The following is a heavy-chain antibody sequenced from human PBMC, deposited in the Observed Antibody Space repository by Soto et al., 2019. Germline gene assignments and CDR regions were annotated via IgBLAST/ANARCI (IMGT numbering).Heavy chain of an antibody. CDR1: GYNFTSYW. Sequence: PGESLKISCKGSGYNFTSYWISWVRQMPGKGLEWMGIIYPGDSDTRYSPSFQGQVTISADKSISTAYLQWSSLKASDTAMHYCARRSSGWRARGNWCDLWGQGPLGT. CDR2: IYPGDSDT. CDR3: ARRSSGWRARGNWCDL. D-gene: IGHD6-19*01. V-gene: IGHV5-51*01. J-gene: IGHJ5*02.